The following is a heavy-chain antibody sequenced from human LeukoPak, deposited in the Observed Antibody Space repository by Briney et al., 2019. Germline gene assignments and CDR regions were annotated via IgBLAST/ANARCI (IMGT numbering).Heavy chain of an antibody. CDR3: VRDRTVGVPGTLYFDF. D-gene: IGHD2-2*01. Sequence: GGSLRLSCGASGFTFSSYEMNWVRQAPGKGLEWISYISSGGTTIHYADSVRGRFTIFRDDAENSLYLQMDSLRAEDTALYHCVRDRTVGVPGTLYFDFWGRGTLVTVSS. CDR2: ISSGGTTI. J-gene: IGHJ4*02. CDR1: GFTFSSYE. V-gene: IGHV3-48*03.